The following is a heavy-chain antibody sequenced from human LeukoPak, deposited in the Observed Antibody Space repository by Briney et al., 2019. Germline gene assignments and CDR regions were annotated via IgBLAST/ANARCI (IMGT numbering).Heavy chain of an antibody. Sequence: GGSLRLSCAASGFTFSSYAMSWVRQAPGKGLERVSAISGSGGSTYYADSVKGRFTISRDNSKNMLYLQMNSLRAEDTAVYYCAKSTSWTKPIYWGQGTLVTVSS. J-gene: IGHJ4*02. V-gene: IGHV3-23*01. CDR1: GFTFSSYA. CDR3: AKSTSWTKPIY. D-gene: IGHD2-2*01. CDR2: ISGSGGST.